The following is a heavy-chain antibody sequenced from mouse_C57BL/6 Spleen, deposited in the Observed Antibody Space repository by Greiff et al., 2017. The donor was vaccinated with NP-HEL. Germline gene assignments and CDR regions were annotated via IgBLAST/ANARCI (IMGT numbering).Heavy chain of an antibody. CDR1: GYTFTSYW. J-gene: IGHJ2*01. D-gene: IGHD2-2*01. CDR3: ARYGGYDAFDY. V-gene: IGHV1-64*01. CDR2: IHPNSGST. Sequence: VQLQQPGAELVKPGASVKLSCKASGYTFTSYWMHWVKQRPGQGLEWIGMIHPNSGSTNYNEKFKSKATLTVDKSSSTAYMQLSSLTSEDSAVYYCARYGGYDAFDYWGQGTTLTVSS.